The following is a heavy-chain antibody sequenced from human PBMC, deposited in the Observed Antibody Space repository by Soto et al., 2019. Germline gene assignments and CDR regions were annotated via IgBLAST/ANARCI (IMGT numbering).Heavy chain of an antibody. J-gene: IGHJ6*02. CDR3: SSPPPSIAARSYYYGMDV. Sequence: ASAKVSCKASGGIFSSYAISGVRQDPGQGLEWMGGIIPIFGTANYAQKFQGRVTITADESTSTAYMELSSLRSEDTAVYYCSSPPPSIAARSYYYGMDVWGQGTTVTVSS. D-gene: IGHD6-6*01. V-gene: IGHV1-69*13. CDR1: GGIFSSYA. CDR2: IIPIFGTA.